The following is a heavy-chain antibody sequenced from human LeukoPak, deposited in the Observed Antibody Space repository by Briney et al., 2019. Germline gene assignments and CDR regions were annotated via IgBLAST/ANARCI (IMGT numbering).Heavy chain of an antibody. CDR1: GFTFSSYA. Sequence: PGGSLRLSCAASGFTFSSYAMSWVRQAPGKGLEWVSAISGSGGSTYYADSVKGRFTISRDNSKNTLYLQMNSLRAEDTAVYYCAKDPPGIQLWLTPYYFDYWGQGTLVTVSS. J-gene: IGHJ4*02. V-gene: IGHV3-23*01. D-gene: IGHD5-18*01. CDR2: ISGSGGST. CDR3: AKDPPGIQLWLTPYYFDY.